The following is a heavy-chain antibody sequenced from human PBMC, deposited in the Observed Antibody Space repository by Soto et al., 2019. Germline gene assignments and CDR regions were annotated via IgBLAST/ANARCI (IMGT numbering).Heavy chain of an antibody. V-gene: IGHV4-59*01. Sequence: PSETLSLTCTVSGASISVYSWSWIRQPPGKGLEWIWYIYYSGSINYNPSLKSRVAISVDTSKNQFSLNLSSVTAADTAVYYCARSTDSSGWRFDSWGQGTQVTVSS. J-gene: IGHJ4*02. CDR1: GASISVYS. D-gene: IGHD6-19*01. CDR3: ARSTDSSGWRFDS. CDR2: IYYSGSI.